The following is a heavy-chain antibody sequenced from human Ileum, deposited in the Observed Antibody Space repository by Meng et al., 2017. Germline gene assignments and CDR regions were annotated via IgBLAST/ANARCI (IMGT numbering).Heavy chain of an antibody. V-gene: IGHV1-69*06. CDR1: GGTFSRYG. D-gene: IGHD3-9*01. Sequence: QVRLWRVETEVKKPGSSGKVPCKSSGGTFSRYGISWVRQAPGQGLEWMGGITPMYGTANYGQKFQGRVTITADKSTSTIYMELSSLRSEDTAVYYCARDEPDVLIGYEAYWGQGTLVTVSS. CDR3: ARDEPDVLIGYEAY. CDR2: ITPMYGTA. J-gene: IGHJ4*02.